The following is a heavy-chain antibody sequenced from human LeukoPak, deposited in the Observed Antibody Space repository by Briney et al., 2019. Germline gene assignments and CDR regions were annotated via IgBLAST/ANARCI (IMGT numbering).Heavy chain of an antibody. CDR1: RFTDRSNY. D-gene: IGHD1-26*01. J-gene: IGHJ4*02. V-gene: IGHV3-66*02. CDR2: IYSGGRT. CDR3: ARDSGSYSYDY. Sequence: PGGSLTVSCAASRFTDRSNYMSRLRQAPGRGVPGVSVIYSGGRTYYADSMKGQFTISRDNSKNTLYLQMNSLRAEDTAVYYCARDSGSYSYDYWGQGTLVTVSS.